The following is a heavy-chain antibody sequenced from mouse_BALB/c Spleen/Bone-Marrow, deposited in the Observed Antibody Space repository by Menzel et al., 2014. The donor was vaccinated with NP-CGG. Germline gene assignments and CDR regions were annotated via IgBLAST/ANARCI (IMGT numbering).Heavy chain of an antibody. Sequence: VQLQQSGAELVKPGASVKLSCTASGFNIKDTYMDWVKQRPEQGLEWIGRIDPANGDTNYDPKFQGKATITADTSSNTAYLHFNSLTSEDTAVYYCASGSYWYFDVWGAGTTVTVSS. D-gene: IGHD1-2*01. J-gene: IGHJ1*01. CDR1: GFNIKDTY. V-gene: IGHV14-3*02. CDR3: ASGSYWYFDV. CDR2: IDPANGDT.